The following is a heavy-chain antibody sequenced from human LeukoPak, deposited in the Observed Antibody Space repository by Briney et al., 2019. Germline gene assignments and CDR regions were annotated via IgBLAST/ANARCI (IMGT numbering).Heavy chain of an antibody. D-gene: IGHD6-6*01. CDR2: IFYLGST. V-gene: IGHV4-30-4*01. CDR1: GGSISSGNFY. CDR3: ARKYPDHWFDP. J-gene: IGHJ5*02. Sequence: SETLSLTCTVSGGSISSGNFYWSWIRQPPGKGLEWIGYIFYLGSTYYNLSLKSRVTMSVDTSKNQFSLILRSVTAADTAVYYCARKYPDHWFDPWGQGTLVTVSS.